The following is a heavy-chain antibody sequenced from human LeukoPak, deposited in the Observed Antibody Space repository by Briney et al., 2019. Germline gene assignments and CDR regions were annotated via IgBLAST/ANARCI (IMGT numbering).Heavy chain of an antibody. CDR1: GYTFTGYY. CDR3: ARDLSSGTTQYFQH. D-gene: IGHD3-22*01. J-gene: IGHJ1*01. V-gene: IGHV1-2*02. CDR2: INPNSGGT. Sequence: ASVKVSCKASGYTFTGYYMHWVRQAPGQGLEWMGWINPNSGGTNYAQKFQGRVTMTRDTSISTAYMELSRLRSGDTAVYYCARDLSSGTTQYFQHWGQGTLVTVSS.